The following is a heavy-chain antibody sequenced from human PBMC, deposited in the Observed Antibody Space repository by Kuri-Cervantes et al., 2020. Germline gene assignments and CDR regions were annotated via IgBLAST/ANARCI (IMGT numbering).Heavy chain of an antibody. CDR3: ARGRQSRLRYFDWYRTYYFDY. J-gene: IGHJ4*02. Sequence: ASVKVSCKASGYTFTGYYMHWVRQAPGQGLEWMGWINPNSGGTNYAQKFQGWVTMTRDTSISTAYMELSRLRSEDTAVYYCARGRQSRLRYFDWYRTYYFDYWGQGTLVTVSS. D-gene: IGHD3-9*01. CDR1: GYTFTGYY. CDR2: INPNSGGT. V-gene: IGHV1-2*04.